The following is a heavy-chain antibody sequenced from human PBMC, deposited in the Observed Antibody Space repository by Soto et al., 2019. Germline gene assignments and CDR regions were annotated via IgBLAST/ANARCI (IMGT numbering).Heavy chain of an antibody. CDR1: GGSFSGYY. V-gene: IGHV4-34*01. Sequence: PSETLSLTCAVYGGSFSGYYWSWIRQPPGKGLEWIGEINHSGSTNYNPSLKSRVTISVDTSKNQFSLKLSSVTAADTAVYYCARGPGGSSFDYWGQGTLVTASS. D-gene: IGHD6-13*01. CDR3: ARGPGGSSFDY. CDR2: INHSGST. J-gene: IGHJ4*02.